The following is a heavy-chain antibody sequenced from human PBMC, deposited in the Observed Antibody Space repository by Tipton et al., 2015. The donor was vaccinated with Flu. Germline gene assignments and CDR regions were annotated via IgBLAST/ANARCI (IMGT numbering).Heavy chain of an antibody. CDR2: IYYSGST. CDR1: GGSISIGGYY. J-gene: IGHJ6*02. CDR3: ARESGEGFGESYYYYYGMDV. V-gene: IGHV4-31*03. Sequence: TLSLTCTVSGGSISIGGYYWSWIRQHPGKGLEWIGYIYYSGSTYYNPSLKSRVTISVDTSKNQFSLKLSSVTAADTAVYYCARESGEGFGESYYYYYGMDVWGQGTTVTVSS. D-gene: IGHD3-10*01.